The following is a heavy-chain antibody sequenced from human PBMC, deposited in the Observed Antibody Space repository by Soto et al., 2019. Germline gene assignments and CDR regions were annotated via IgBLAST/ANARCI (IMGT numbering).Heavy chain of an antibody. Sequence: EVQVVESGGGLVQPGGSLRLSCAASGFTFSDHYMDWVRQAPGKGLEWVGRTRNKANSYTTEYGASVKGRFTISRDDSKNSLYLQMISLKTDDTAVYYCAREISYGLDVWGQGTTVTVSS. CDR1: GFTFSDHY. J-gene: IGHJ6*02. CDR3: AREISYGLDV. CDR2: TRNKANSYTT. V-gene: IGHV3-72*01.